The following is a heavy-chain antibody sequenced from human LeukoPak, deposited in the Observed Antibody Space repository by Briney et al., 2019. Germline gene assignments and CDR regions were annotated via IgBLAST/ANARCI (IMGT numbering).Heavy chain of an antibody. CDR2: ISGSGGST. Sequence: GGSLRLSCAASGFTFSSYAMSWVRQAPGKGLEWVSAISGSGGSTYYADSVKGRFTISRDNSKNTLYLQMNSLRAEDTAVYYCAKTGVAVADTSVAEYFQHWGQGTLVTVS. D-gene: IGHD6-19*01. CDR1: GFTFSSYA. J-gene: IGHJ1*01. CDR3: AKTGVAVADTSVAEYFQH. V-gene: IGHV3-23*01.